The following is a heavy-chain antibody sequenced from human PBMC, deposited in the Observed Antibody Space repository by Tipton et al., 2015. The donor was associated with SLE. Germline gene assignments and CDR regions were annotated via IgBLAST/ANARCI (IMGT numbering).Heavy chain of an antibody. D-gene: IGHD1-26*01. CDR2: IYPGDSDT. Sequence: QLVQSGTEEKKPGESLKISCKGSGYTFTNNWIGWVRQMPGKGLEWMGIIYPGDSDTRYSPSFQGQGVISADKSISTAYLQWSSLKASDTAMYYCARREGGSYFDYWGQVTLVTVSS. J-gene: IGHJ4*02. V-gene: IGHV5-51*01. CDR1: GYTFTNNW. CDR3: ARREGGSYFDY.